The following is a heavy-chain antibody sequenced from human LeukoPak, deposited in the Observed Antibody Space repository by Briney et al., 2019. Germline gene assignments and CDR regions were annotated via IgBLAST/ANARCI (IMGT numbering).Heavy chain of an antibody. J-gene: IGHJ4*02. D-gene: IGHD6-19*01. V-gene: IGHV3-53*04. CDR3: ARVGSGWYDFDY. CDR2: IYSGSSST. Sequence: GGSLRLSCAASGFTVSSNYMSWVRQAPGKGLEWVSVIYSGSSSTSYTDSVKGRFTISRHNSKNTLYLRMNSLRAEDTAVYYCARVGSGWYDFDYWGQGTLVTVSS. CDR1: GFTVSSNY.